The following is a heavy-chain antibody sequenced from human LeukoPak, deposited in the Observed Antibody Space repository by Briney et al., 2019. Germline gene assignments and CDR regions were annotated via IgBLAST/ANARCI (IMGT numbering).Heavy chain of an antibody. CDR3: ARERGIAAAGTRWFDP. CDR2: INHSGST. V-gene: IGHV4-34*01. Sequence: SETLSLTCAVYGGSFSGYYWSWIRQPPGKGLEWIGDINHSGSTNYNPSLKSRVTISVDTSKNQFSLRLSSVTAADTAVYYCARERGIAAAGTRWFDPWGQGTLVTVSS. J-gene: IGHJ5*02. CDR1: GGSFSGYY. D-gene: IGHD6-13*01.